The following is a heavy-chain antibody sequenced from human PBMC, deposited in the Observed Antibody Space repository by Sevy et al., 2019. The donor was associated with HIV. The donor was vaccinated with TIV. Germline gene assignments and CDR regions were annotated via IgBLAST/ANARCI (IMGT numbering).Heavy chain of an antibody. V-gene: IGHV3-74*01. CDR1: GFTFSSYW. CDR2: VNSDGSST. Sequence: GGSLRLSCAASGFTFSSYWIHWVRQAPGEGPVWVSGVNSDGSSTNYADSVKGRFTMSRDSAKNTLYLQMNSLRAEDTAVYFCVAANTWQDYWGQGTLVTVSS. J-gene: IGHJ4*02. D-gene: IGHD2-15*01. CDR3: VAANTWQDY.